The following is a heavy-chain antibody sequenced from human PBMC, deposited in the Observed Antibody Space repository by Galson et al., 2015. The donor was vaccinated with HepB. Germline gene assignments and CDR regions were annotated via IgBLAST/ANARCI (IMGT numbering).Heavy chain of an antibody. Sequence: KVSCKASGYRFTDFWIGWVRQMPGKGLEWMGNIFPHDSDTRYSPSLQGQVTISVDKSISTTYLQWSSLKASDTAMYYCSRASSERSARFAPWGQGTPVTVSS. CDR1: GYRFTDFW. D-gene: IGHD5-18*01. CDR3: SRASSERSARFAP. V-gene: IGHV5-51*01. J-gene: IGHJ5*02. CDR2: IFPHDSDT.